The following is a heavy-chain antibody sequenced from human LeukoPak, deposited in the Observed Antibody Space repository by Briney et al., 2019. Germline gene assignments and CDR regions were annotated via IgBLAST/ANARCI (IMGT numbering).Heavy chain of an antibody. CDR1: GYTFTSYA. J-gene: IGHJ6*03. V-gene: IGHV7-4-1*02. Sequence: ASVKVSCKASGYTFTSYAMNWVRQAPGQGLEWMGWINTNTGNPTYAQGFTGRFVFSLDTSVSTAYLQISSLKAEDTAVYYCARVIAVADLDGSVAYYYYYMDVWGKGTTVTVSS. D-gene: IGHD6-19*01. CDR2: INTNTGNP. CDR3: ARVIAVADLDGSVAYYYYYMDV.